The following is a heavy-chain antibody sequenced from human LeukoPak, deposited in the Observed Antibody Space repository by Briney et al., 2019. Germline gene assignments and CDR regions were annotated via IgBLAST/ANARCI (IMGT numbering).Heavy chain of an antibody. CDR2: IIPIFGTA. V-gene: IGHV1-69*06. CDR1: GGTFSSYA. J-gene: IGHJ6*03. CDR3: ARKWYSYGNYYMDV. Sequence: ASVKVSCKASGGTFSSYAISWVRQAPGQGLEWMGGIIPIFGTANYAQKFQGRVTITADKSTSTAYTELSSLRSEDTAVYYCARKWYSYGNYYMDVWGKGTTVTVSS. D-gene: IGHD5-18*01.